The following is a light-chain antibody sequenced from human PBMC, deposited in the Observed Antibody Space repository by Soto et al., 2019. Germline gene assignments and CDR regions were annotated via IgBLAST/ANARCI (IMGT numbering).Light chain of an antibody. V-gene: IGKV1-5*03. Sequence: DIQLTHSPSTLSASIGDRVTITCRASQSTGSWLAWYQQRPGKAPNVLIYKASNLERGVPSRFSGSGSETEFTLTISSLQPEDFATYYCQQYSTFPWTFGQGTKVEL. CDR1: QSTGSW. CDR2: KAS. CDR3: QQYSTFPWT. J-gene: IGKJ1*01.